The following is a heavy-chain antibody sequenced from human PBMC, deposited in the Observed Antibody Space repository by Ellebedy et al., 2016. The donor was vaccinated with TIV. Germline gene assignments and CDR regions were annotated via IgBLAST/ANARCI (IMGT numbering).Heavy chain of an antibody. CDR3: ARTTMLRGVIISPIILFDY. D-gene: IGHD3-10*01. CDR2: ISSGSTYI. CDR1: GFFFSDYC. V-gene: IGHV3-21*01. J-gene: IGHJ4*02. Sequence: GESLKISCSASGFFFSDYCMNWVRQAPGKGLEWVSSISSGSTYIFYADSVKGRFTISRDNAKNSLYLQMNSLRAEDTAVYYCARTTMLRGVIISPIILFDYWGQGTLVTVSS.